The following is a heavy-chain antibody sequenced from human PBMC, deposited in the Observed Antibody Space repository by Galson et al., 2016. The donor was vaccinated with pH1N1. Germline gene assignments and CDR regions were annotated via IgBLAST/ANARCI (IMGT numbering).Heavy chain of an antibody. Sequence: SETLSLTCSVSGGSISSHYWSWIRQTPGKRLEWIAYIYYSGSTVYNPSLKNRATISMDRSKNQVSLKLTSVTAADTAVYYCSTMVRTRDLDWLPRDQYFQDWGQGTLVSVSS. J-gene: IGHJ1*01. D-gene: IGHD3-9*01. V-gene: IGHV4-59*11. CDR3: STMVRTRDLDWLPRDQYFQD. CDR2: IYYSGST. CDR1: GGSISSHY.